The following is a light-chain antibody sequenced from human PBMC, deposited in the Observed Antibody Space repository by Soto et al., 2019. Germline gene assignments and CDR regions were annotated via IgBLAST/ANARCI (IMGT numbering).Light chain of an antibody. J-gene: IGLJ1*01. CDR3: ATWDDRLNGYV. Sequence: QSVLTQPPSASGTPGQRVTISCSRSNSNIGSNTVTWYQQLPGTAPILLIYSNNQRSSGVPDRFSGSRSGTSGSLAISGLQSEDEADYYCATWDDRLNGYVFGSGTKLTVL. V-gene: IGLV1-44*01. CDR1: NSNIGSNT. CDR2: SNN.